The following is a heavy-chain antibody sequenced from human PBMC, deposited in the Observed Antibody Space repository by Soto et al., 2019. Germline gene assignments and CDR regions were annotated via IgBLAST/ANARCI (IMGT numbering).Heavy chain of an antibody. J-gene: IGHJ6*03. CDR3: ARGSRVAATPYYYYYYMDV. V-gene: IGHV4-34*01. D-gene: IGHD2-15*01. CDR2: INHSGST. Sequence: SETLSLTCAVYGGSFSGYYWSWIRQPPGKGLEWIGEINHSGSTNYNPSLKSRVTISVDTSKNQFSLKLSSVTAADTAVYYCARGSRVAATPYYYYYYMDVWGKGTTVTVSS. CDR1: GGSFSGYY.